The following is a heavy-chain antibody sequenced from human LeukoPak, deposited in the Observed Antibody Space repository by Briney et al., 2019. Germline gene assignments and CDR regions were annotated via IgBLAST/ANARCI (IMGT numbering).Heavy chain of an antibody. Sequence: SQTLSLTCAISGDSVSSNIAAWNWIRQSPSRGLEWLGRTYYRSKWYNEYAISVESRITINPDTSKNQFSLQLSFVTPEDTAVYYCARESGDFVKFDFWGQGTLVTVST. D-gene: IGHD1-26*01. CDR1: GDSVSSNIAA. CDR2: TYYRSKWYN. CDR3: ARESGDFVKFDF. J-gene: IGHJ4*02. V-gene: IGHV6-1*01.